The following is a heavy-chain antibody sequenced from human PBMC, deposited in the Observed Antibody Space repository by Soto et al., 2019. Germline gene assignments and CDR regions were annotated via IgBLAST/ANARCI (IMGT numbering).Heavy chain of an antibody. D-gene: IGHD1-1*01. CDR1: GGSIASADYY. CDR2: NYYTGST. J-gene: IGHJ5*02. CDR3: ARERVQGFIHHTWFDP. V-gene: IGHV4-30-4*01. Sequence: PSETLSLTCTVSGGSIASADYYWSWIRQPPGKGLEWIGYNYYTGSTYYNPSLQSRVTISLDTSKNQFSLKLSSVSAADTAVYYCARERVQGFIHHTWFDPWGQGTLVTVSS.